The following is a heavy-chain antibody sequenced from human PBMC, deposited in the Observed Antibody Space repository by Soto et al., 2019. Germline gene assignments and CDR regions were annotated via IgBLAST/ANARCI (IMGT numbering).Heavy chain of an antibody. CDR1: GFTFSTYW. CDR2: VNPDGTST. J-gene: IGHJ4*02. D-gene: IGHD2-21*01. Sequence: EALLVESGGGLVQPGGSLRLSCEASGFTFSTYWMHWVRQAPGKGLVWVSRVNPDGTSTAYADSAKGRFTISRDNAKNTLYLHMISLRAGDRALYYCARDPPGIGGDFWGQGTLVTVSS. V-gene: IGHV3-74*01. CDR3: ARDPPGIGGDF.